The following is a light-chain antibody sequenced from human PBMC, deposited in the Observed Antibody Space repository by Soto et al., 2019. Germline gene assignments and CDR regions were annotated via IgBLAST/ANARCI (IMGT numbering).Light chain of an antibody. V-gene: IGKV3-15*01. CDR2: GAS. CDR3: QHYNSYPWT. CDR1: QYIGSN. Sequence: EIVMTQSPATLSVSPGERATLSCRASQYIGSNLAWYQQKPGQAPRLLIYGASTRATGIPARFSGGGSGTDFTLTISSLQPGDFATYYCQHYNSYPWTFGQGTKVDIK. J-gene: IGKJ1*01.